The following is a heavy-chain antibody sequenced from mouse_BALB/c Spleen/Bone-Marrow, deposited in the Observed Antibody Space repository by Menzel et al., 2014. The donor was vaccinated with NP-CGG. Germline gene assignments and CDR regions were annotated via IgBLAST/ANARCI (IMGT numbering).Heavy chain of an antibody. J-gene: IGHJ4*01. D-gene: IGHD2-3*01. V-gene: IGHV1-9*01. CDR3: ARDGFSSLAMDY. CDR1: GYTFSGYW. CDR2: ILPGSTST. Sequence: LVESGAELMKPGASVKISCKTTGYTFSGYWIEWVKQRPGHGLEWIGEILPGSTSTNYNEKLKDKATFTADTSSNTPYMQLSRLTPEDSAVYYCARDGFSSLAMDYWGQGTPVTVSS.